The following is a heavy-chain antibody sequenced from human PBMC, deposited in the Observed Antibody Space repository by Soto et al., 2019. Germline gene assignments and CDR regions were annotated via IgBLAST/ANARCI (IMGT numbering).Heavy chain of an antibody. D-gene: IGHD5-12*01. CDR3: AKGYYGGYDLAYFDY. CDR2: ISGSGDNT. J-gene: IGHJ4*02. V-gene: IGHV3-23*01. CDR1: GFNFRMYE. Sequence: PGGSLRLSCQASGFNFRMYEMHWVRKAPGKGLEWVSAISGSGDNTYYADSVKGRFTISRDNSKNTLYLQLNSLRAEDTAVYYCAKGYYGGYDLAYFDYWGQGTLVTVSS.